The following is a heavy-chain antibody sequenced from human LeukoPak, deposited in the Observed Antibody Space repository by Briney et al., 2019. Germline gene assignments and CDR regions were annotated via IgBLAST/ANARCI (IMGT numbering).Heavy chain of an antibody. D-gene: IGHD5-18*01. J-gene: IGHJ4*02. CDR3: ARTDTAMVPGYLFDY. V-gene: IGHV3-23*01. Sequence: GGSLRLPCAASGFIFSTYALSWVRQAPGKGLEWVSSISGSGGTTNYADSVKGRFTISRDNSKNTLYLQMNSLRAEDTAVYYCARTDTAMVPGYLFDYWGQGTLVTVSS. CDR2: ISGSGGTT. CDR1: GFIFSTYA.